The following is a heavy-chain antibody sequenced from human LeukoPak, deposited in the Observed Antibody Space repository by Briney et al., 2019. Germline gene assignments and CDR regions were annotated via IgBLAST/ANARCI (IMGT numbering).Heavy chain of an antibody. CDR1: GSPFINYW. J-gene: IGHJ4*01. Sequence: GASLQISCKGSGSPFINYWIAWVRQMPGKGLEWMGIIFPGDSNTRYSPSFQGLITISADKSISTAYLQWSSLKASDTAMYYCARRSDSDTHWGEGTLVTVSA. V-gene: IGHV5-51*01. D-gene: IGHD2-15*01. CDR2: IFPGDSNT. CDR3: ARRSDSDTH.